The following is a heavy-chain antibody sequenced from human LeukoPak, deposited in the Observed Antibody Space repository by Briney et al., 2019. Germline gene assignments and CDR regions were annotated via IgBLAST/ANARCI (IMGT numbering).Heavy chain of an antibody. Sequence: SETLSLTCTVSGGSISSYYWSWIRQPPGKGLEWIGYIYYSGSTNYNPSLKSRVTISVDTSKNQFSLKLSSVTAADTAVYYCARDSPHCSGGTCSNYYYYYMDVWGKGTTVTVSS. CDR3: ARDSPHCSGGTCSNYYYYYMDV. J-gene: IGHJ6*03. D-gene: IGHD2-15*01. CDR2: IYYSGST. CDR1: GGSISSYY. V-gene: IGHV4-59*01.